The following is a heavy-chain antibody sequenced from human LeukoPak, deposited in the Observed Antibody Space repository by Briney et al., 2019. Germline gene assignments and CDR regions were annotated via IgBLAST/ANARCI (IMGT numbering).Heavy chain of an antibody. J-gene: IGHJ6*03. Sequence: SETLSLTCAVYGGSFSGYYWSWIRQPPGKGLEWIREINHSGSTNYNPSLKSRVTISVDTSKNQFSLKLSSVTAADTAVYYCARRAYYYDSSGYYYYYMDVWGKGTTVTVSS. CDR1: GGSFSGYY. D-gene: IGHD3-22*01. CDR2: INHSGST. V-gene: IGHV4-34*01. CDR3: ARRAYYYDSSGYYYYYMDV.